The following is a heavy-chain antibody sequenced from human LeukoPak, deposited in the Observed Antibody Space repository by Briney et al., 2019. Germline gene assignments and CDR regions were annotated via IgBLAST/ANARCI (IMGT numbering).Heavy chain of an antibody. D-gene: IGHD2-2*02. V-gene: IGHV3-30-3*01. CDR2: LSFDGSNK. CDR3: ASGYCSSTSCYIDY. J-gene: IGHJ4*02. CDR1: GFTFSSYS. Sequence: GGPLRLSCAASGFTFSSYSMHWVRQAPGKGLEWVAVLSFDGSNKYYADSVKGRFTISRDNSKNTLYLQMNSLRAEDTAVYYCASGYCSSTSCYIDYWGQGTLVTVSA.